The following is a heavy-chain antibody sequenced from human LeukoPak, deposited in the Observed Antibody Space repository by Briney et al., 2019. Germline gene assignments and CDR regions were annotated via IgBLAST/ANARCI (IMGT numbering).Heavy chain of an antibody. CDR1: GYTFTSYD. V-gene: IGHV1-8*01. D-gene: IGHD6-13*01. CDR2: MNPNSGNT. CDR3: ARGKAYSSSWYIPLDYYYYYMDV. J-gene: IGHJ6*03. Sequence: ASVKVSCKASGYTFTSYDINWVRQATGQGLEWMGWMNPNSGNTGYAQKFQGRVTMTRNTSISTAYMELSSLRSEDTAVYYCARGKAYSSSWYIPLDYYYYYMDVWGKGTTVTISS.